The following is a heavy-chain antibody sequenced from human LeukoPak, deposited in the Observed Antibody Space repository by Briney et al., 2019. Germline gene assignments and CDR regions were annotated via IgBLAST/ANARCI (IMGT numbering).Heavy chain of an antibody. CDR2: MSPNTGNT. D-gene: IGHD3-22*01. CDR3: ARGMIQCMDV. Sequence: ASVKVSCKTSGYTFTSYDINRVRQATGQGLEWMGYMSPNTGNTGYAQKFQGRVTMTRNTSINTAYMELSSLRSEDTAVYYCARGMIQCMDVWGKGTTVTVSS. CDR1: GYTFTSYD. V-gene: IGHV1-8*01. J-gene: IGHJ6*03.